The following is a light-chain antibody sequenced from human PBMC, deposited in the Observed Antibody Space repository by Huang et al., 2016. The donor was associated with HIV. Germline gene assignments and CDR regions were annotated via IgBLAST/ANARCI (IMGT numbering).Light chain of an antibody. CDR1: QGISNS. Sequence: DIQMTQSPSSLSPSVGDRVTITSRARQGISNSLSWYQQKPGKAPKLLLHATSRLERGGPARVSGSGSGTDYTLTISSLQPEDFATYYCQQYYSTPTFGQGTKVESK. CDR3: QQYYSTPT. J-gene: IGKJ1*01. CDR2: ATS. V-gene: IGKV1-NL1*01.